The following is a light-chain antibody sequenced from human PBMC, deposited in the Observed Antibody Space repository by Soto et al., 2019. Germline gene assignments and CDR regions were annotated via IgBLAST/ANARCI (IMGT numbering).Light chain of an antibody. CDR1: QSISSY. CDR3: QQSYSTPFI. J-gene: IGKJ3*01. V-gene: IGKV1-39*01. Sequence: DIQMTQSPSSLSASVGDRVTITCRASQSISSYLNWYQQKPGKAPKLLIYAASSLQSGVPSRFSGSGSGTDFTLTISSLQPEDFATYYCQQSYSTPFIFGPGTKVDI. CDR2: AAS.